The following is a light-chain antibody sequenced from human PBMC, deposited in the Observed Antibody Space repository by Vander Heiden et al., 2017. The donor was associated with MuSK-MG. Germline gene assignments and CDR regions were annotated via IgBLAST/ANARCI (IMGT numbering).Light chain of an antibody. Sequence: SYVLTQPPSVSVAPGQTARITCGGNNIGSKNVHWYQQKPGQAPVLVVYDDGDRPSGIPERFSGSSSGDTATLTISRVEAGDEADYYCQVFDSSSDHGVFGGGTKLTVL. CDR3: QVFDSSSDHGV. V-gene: IGLV3-21*02. J-gene: IGLJ3*02. CDR2: DDG. CDR1: NIGSKN.